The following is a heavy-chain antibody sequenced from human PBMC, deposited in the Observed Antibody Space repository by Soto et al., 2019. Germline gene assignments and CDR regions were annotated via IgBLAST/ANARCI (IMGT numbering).Heavy chain of an antibody. Sequence: PGGSLRLSCEASGFTFSNYAMTWVRQAPGKGLEWVSAISGDGVYTYYGDSVKGRFTTCRDNSRTTLYLQLSSLRSEDTAVYYCAKSRVTGQALYAFWGQGTPVTVSS. CDR1: GFTFSNYA. CDR3: AKSRVTGQALYAF. J-gene: IGHJ4*02. CDR2: ISGDGVYT. D-gene: IGHD2-21*02. V-gene: IGHV3-23*01.